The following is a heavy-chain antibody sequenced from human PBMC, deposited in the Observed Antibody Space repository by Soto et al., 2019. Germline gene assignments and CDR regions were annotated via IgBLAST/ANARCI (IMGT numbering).Heavy chain of an antibody. CDR2: ISSSSSTI. V-gene: IGHV3-48*02. Sequence: PGGSLRLSCAASGFTFSSYGMHWVRRAPGKGLEWGSSISSSSSTIYYADSVKGRFTSSRDNAKNSLYLQMNSLRDEDTAVYYCARDWSYQSLWGQGTLVTVSS. CDR1: GFTFSSYG. CDR3: ARDWSYQSL. J-gene: IGHJ4*01. D-gene: IGHD1-26*01.